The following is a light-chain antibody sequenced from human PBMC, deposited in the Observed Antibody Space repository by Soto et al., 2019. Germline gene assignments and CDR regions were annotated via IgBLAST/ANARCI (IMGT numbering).Light chain of an antibody. CDR3: QQRSNWPIT. Sequence: EIVLTQSPATLSLSPPERTTLXCRASQSVTNYLAWYQQKPGQAPRLLIYDASNRATGIPARFSGSGSGTDFTLTISSLEPEDFAVYYCQQRSNWPITFGQGTRLEIK. CDR1: QSVTNY. CDR2: DAS. J-gene: IGKJ5*01. V-gene: IGKV3-11*01.